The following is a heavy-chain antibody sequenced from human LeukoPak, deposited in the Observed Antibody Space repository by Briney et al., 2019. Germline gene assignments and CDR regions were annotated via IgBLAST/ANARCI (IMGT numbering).Heavy chain of an antibody. CDR1: GGSFSGYY. CDR2: INHSGST. D-gene: IGHD6-19*01. CDR3: ARMSSGWYWFDP. J-gene: IGHJ5*02. V-gene: IGHV4-34*01. Sequence: SETLSLTCAVYGGSFSGYYWSWIRQPPGKGLEWIGEINHSGSTNYNPSLKSRVTISVDTSKNQFSLKLSSVTAADTAVYYCARMSSGWYWFDPWGRGTLVTVSS.